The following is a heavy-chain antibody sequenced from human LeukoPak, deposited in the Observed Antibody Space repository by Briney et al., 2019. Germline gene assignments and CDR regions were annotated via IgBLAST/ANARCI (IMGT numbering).Heavy chain of an antibody. Sequence: SETLSPTCTVSGDSISSYYWSWIRQPPGKGLEWIGYIHYSGSTNYNPSLKSRVTISVDTSKNQFSLNLNSVTAADTAVYYCAEGGEQVTWNFQNWGQGTLVTVSS. CDR3: AEGGEQVTWNFQN. D-gene: IGHD1/OR15-1a*01. CDR1: GDSISSYY. V-gene: IGHV4-59*01. CDR2: IHYSGST. J-gene: IGHJ1*01.